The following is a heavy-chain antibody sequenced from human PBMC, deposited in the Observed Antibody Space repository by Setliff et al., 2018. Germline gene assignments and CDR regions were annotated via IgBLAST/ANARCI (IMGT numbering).Heavy chain of an antibody. CDR2: IRHDGNNK. CDR1: GFTFSNHG. D-gene: IGHD3-22*01. V-gene: IGHV3-30*02. CDR3: AKELIEVMMTGLEF. Sequence: PGESLKISCAASGFTFSNHGMHWVRQAPGKGLEWVAFIRHDGNNKYYKDSVRGRFTISRDNSKNTVYLQMNNLRPEDTAVYYCAKELIEVMMTGLEFWGQVTMVTVSS. J-gene: IGHJ4*02.